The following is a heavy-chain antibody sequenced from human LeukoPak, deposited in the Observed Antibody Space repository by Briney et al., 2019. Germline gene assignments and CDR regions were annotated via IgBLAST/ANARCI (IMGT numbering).Heavy chain of an antibody. Sequence: GASVKVSCKASGYTFTSYDINWVRQATGQGLEWMGWMNPNSGNTGYAQKFQGRVTITRNTSISTAYMELSSLRSEDTAVYYCATTTRPTYDFWSGWRSDRPLFDYWGQGTLVTVSS. CDR1: GYTFTSYD. J-gene: IGHJ4*02. CDR3: ATTTRPTYDFWSGWRSDRPLFDY. CDR2: MNPNSGNT. D-gene: IGHD3-3*01. V-gene: IGHV1-8*03.